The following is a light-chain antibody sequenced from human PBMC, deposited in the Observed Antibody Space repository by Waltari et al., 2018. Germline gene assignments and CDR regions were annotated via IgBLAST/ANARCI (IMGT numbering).Light chain of an antibody. V-gene: IGLV4-69*01. Sequence: QVVLTHSPSASASLGPSVKLTCPRSSGHSSYAIAWPQQQPEKGPRYLMKVNSDGSHNKGDGIPERFSGSSSGAERYLTISGLQSEDEADYYCQTWGTGPRVFGGGTKLTVL. CDR3: QTWGTGPRV. CDR2: VNSDGSH. J-gene: IGLJ2*01. CDR1: SGHSSYA.